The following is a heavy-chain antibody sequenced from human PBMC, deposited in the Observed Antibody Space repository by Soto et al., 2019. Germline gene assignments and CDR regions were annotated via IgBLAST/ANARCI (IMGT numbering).Heavy chain of an antibody. V-gene: IGHV5-51*01. Sequence: GELLKISCRGAGYSITNHWIGRVRQMSGKGLEWMGIIYPGDSDTRYSPSFQGQVTISVDKSISTAYLQWSSLKASDTAMYYCARWGSSTLYYGMDVWGQGTTVTVSS. CDR1: GYSITNHW. CDR3: ARWGSSTLYYGMDV. CDR2: IYPGDSDT. D-gene: IGHD2-2*01. J-gene: IGHJ6*02.